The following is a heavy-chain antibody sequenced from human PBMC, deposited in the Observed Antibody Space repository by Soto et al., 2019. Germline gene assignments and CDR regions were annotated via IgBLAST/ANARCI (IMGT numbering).Heavy chain of an antibody. D-gene: IGHD4-17*01. J-gene: IGHJ6*02. Sequence: GPSVKVSCKASGYTFTGYYMHWVRQAPGQGLEWMGWINPNSGGTNYAQKFQGRVTMTRDTSISTAYMELSRLRSDDTAVYYCARDLNYGDPDYYYYGMDVWGQGTKVTVSS. CDR1: GYTFTGYY. CDR2: INPNSGGT. CDR3: ARDLNYGDPDYYYYGMDV. V-gene: IGHV1-2*02.